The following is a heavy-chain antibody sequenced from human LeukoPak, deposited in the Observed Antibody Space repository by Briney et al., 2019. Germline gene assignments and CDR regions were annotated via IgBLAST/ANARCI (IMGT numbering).Heavy chain of an antibody. CDR2: IYYSGST. J-gene: IGHJ4*02. D-gene: IGHD3-16*01. V-gene: IGHV4-59*02. CDR3: ATGGERSRIIRY. CDR1: GGSVSSYY. Sequence: SETLSLTCTVSGGSVSSYYWTWIRQPPGKGLEWIGYIYYSGSTNYNPSLKSRVTISVDTSKNQFSLKLSSVTAADTAVYYCATGGERSRIIRYWGQGTLDTVSS.